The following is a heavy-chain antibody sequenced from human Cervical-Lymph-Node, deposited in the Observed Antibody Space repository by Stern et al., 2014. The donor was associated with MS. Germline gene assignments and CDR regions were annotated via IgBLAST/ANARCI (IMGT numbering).Heavy chain of an antibody. Sequence: EVQLVQSGGGLVQPGGSLRLSCAASGFTFSDFAMSWVRQAPGKGLEWVSSISGYGISTYYADSLKGRFTISRDNSKNTLYLQMNSLRAEDTAVFYCAKERGATGSWYVDYWGQGTLVTVSS. CDR2: ISGYGIST. CDR3: AKERGATGSWYVDY. V-gene: IGHV3-23*04. D-gene: IGHD6-13*01. J-gene: IGHJ4*02. CDR1: GFTFSDFA.